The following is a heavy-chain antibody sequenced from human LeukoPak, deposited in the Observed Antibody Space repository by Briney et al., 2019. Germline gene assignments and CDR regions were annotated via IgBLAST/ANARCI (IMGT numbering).Heavy chain of an antibody. J-gene: IGHJ5*02. CDR2: IYYSGSA. CDR3: AAGGLRYFSRFDP. V-gene: IGHV4-61*05. CDR1: GGSISSSSYY. D-gene: IGHD5-12*01. Sequence: PSETLSLTCTVSGGSISSSSYYWGWIRQPPGKGLEWIGYIYYSGSANYHPSLKSRVTISVDTSKNRLSLRLSSVTAADTAVYYCAAGGLRYFSRFDPWGQGTLVTVSS.